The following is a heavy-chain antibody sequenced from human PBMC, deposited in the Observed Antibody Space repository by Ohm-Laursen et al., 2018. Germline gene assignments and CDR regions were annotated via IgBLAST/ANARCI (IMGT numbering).Heavy chain of an antibody. D-gene: IGHD3-3*01. V-gene: IGHV1-2*02. CDR1: GYTFSGYH. CDR2: INPNTGGT. Sequence: ASVKVSCKASGYTFSGYHMHWVRQAPGQGLEWMGWINPNTGGTNYAQKFQGRVTMTRDTSISTAYMELSRLTSDDTAVYFCARDFWSGHTYNWFDPWGQGTLVTVSS. J-gene: IGHJ5*02. CDR3: ARDFWSGHTYNWFDP.